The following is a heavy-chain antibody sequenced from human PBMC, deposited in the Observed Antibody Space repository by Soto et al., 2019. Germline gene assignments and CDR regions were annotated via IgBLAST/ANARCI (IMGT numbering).Heavy chain of an antibody. CDR2: MNPNSGNT. Sequence: QVQLVQSGAEVKKPGASVKVSCKASGYTFTSYDINWVRQATGQGLEWMGWMNPNSGNTGYAQKFQGRVTTTRNTSIRTAYMALSSLTSEDTAVYYCAIEKTSHGMDVWDQGSTVTVSS. J-gene: IGHJ6*02. V-gene: IGHV1-8*01. CDR1: GYTFTSYD. CDR3: AIEKTSHGMDV.